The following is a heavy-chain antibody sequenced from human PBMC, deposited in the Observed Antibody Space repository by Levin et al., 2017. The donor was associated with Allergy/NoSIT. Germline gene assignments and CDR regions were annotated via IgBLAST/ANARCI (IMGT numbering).Heavy chain of an antibody. CDR3: AKALIAVAGPARYYFDY. Sequence: SCAASGFTFSSYAMSWVRQAPGKGLEWVSAISGSGGSTYYADSVKGRFTISRDNSKNTLYLQMNSLRAEDTAVYYCAKALIAVAGPARYYFDYWGQGTLVTVSS. V-gene: IGHV3-23*01. D-gene: IGHD6-19*01. J-gene: IGHJ4*02. CDR2: ISGSGGST. CDR1: GFTFSSYA.